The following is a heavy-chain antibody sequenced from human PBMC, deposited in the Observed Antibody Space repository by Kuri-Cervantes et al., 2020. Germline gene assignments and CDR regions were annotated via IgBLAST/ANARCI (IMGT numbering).Heavy chain of an antibody. CDR3: ARSGSSAWFGEGYYYYGMDV. V-gene: IGHV3-30-3*01. J-gene: IGHJ6*02. D-gene: IGHD3-10*01. Sequence: GESLKISCAASGFTFSSYAMHWVRQAPGKGLEWVAVISYDGSNKYYADSVKGRFTISRDNSKNTLYLQMNSLRAEDTAVYYCARSGSSAWFGEGYYYYGMDVWGQGTTVTDSS. CDR1: GFTFSSYA. CDR2: ISYDGSNK.